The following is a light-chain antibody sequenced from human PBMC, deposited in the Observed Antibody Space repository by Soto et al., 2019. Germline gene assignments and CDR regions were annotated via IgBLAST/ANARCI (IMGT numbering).Light chain of an antibody. V-gene: IGKV1-39*01. Sequence: DIQMTQSPSSMSASVGDRVTITCRASQSISTYLNWSQQKPGKAPKLLIYAASSLESGVPSRFPGSGSGTDFTLTIRSLHPANYATYFCHQTYITPWTFGQGTKVEIK. CDR1: QSISTY. CDR2: AAS. J-gene: IGKJ1*01. CDR3: HQTYITPWT.